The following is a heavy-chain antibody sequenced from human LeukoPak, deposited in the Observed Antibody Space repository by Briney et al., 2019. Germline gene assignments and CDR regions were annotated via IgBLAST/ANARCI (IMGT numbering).Heavy chain of an antibody. Sequence: SETLSLSCAVYGGSFSGYYWSWIRQPPGKGLEWIGEINHSGSTNYNPSLKSRVTISVDTSKNQFSLKLSSVTAADTAVYYCAREGYSSSWTPFDYWGQGTLVTVSS. CDR3: AREGYSSSWTPFDY. J-gene: IGHJ4*02. V-gene: IGHV4-34*01. CDR2: INHSGST. D-gene: IGHD6-13*01. CDR1: GGSFSGYY.